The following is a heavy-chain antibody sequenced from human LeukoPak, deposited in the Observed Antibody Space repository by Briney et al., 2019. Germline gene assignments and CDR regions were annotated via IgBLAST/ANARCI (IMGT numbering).Heavy chain of an antibody. CDR2: IWYDGSNK. CDR1: GFAFSSYG. V-gene: IGHV3-33*01. J-gene: IGHJ5*02. D-gene: IGHD3-10*01. Sequence: GGSLRLSCAASGFAFSSYGMHWVRQAPGKGLEWVAVIWYDGSNKYYADSVKGRFTISRDNSKNTLYLQMNSLRAEDTAVYYCARGNYGQGGYNWFDPWGQGTLVTVSS. CDR3: ARGNYGQGGYNWFDP.